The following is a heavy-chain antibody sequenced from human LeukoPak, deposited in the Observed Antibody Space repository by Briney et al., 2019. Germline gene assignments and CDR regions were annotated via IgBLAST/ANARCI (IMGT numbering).Heavy chain of an antibody. CDR3: ARASTEAYSGYDYFDY. D-gene: IGHD5-12*01. Sequence: GGSLRLSCAASGLTVSSNSMSWVRQAPGKGLEWVSVIYSGGGTYYADSVKGRFTISRDNSKNTLYLQMNSLRAEDTAVYYCARASTEAYSGYDYFDYWGQGTRVTASS. CDR1: GLTVSSNS. J-gene: IGHJ4*02. V-gene: IGHV3-53*01. CDR2: IYSGGGT.